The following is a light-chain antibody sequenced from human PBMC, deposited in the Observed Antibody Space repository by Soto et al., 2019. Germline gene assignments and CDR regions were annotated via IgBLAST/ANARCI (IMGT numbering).Light chain of an antibody. CDR2: EVS. V-gene: IGLV2-14*01. CDR3: SSYTSSSTYV. CDR1: SSDVGGYNY. Sequence: LTQPASVSGSPGQSITISCTGTSSDVGGYNYVSWYQQHPGKAPKLMIYEVSYRPSGVSNRFSGSKSGNTASLTISGLQAEDEADYSCSSYTSSSTYVFGTGTKVTVL. J-gene: IGLJ1*01.